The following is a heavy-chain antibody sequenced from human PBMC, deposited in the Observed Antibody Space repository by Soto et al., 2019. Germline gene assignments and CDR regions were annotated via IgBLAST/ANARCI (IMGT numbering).Heavy chain of an antibody. CDR3: ARWLKYSYGYLRYYYYGMDV. D-gene: IGHD5-18*01. J-gene: IGHJ6*02. CDR2: INHSGST. CDR1: GGSFSGYY. Sequence: SETLSLTFAVYGGSFSGYYWSWIRQPPGKGLEWIGEINHSGSTNYNPSLKSRVTISVDTSKNQFSLKLSSVTAADTAVYYCARWLKYSYGYLRYYYYGMDVWGQGTRVTVS. V-gene: IGHV4-34*01.